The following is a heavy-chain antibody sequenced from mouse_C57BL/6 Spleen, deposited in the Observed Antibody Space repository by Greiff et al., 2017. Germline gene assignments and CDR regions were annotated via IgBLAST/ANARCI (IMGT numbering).Heavy chain of an antibody. J-gene: IGHJ2*01. V-gene: IGHV1-15*01. CDR2: IDPETGGT. CDR1: GYTFTDYE. CDR3: TRWILRHFDY. D-gene: IGHD1-2*01. Sequence: VQLQQSGAELVRPGASVTLSCKASGYTFTDYEMHWVKQTPVHGLEWIGAIDPETGGTAYNQKFKGKAILTADKSSSTAYMELRSLTSEDSAVYYCTRWILRHFDYWGQGTTLTVSS.